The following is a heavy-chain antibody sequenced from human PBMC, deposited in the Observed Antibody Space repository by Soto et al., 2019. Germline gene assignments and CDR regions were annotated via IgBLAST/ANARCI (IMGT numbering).Heavy chain of an antibody. Sequence: PGGSLRLSCAASGFTFSSYNMMWVRQAPWKGLQWVSLISGSGAVTYYADSVKGRFTISRDNSKSTLDLHMHSLRVEDTAVYYCVKRFGYESGSFEYWGRGTLVTVSS. CDR1: GFTFSSYN. D-gene: IGHD3-10*01. CDR3: VKRFGYESGSFEY. CDR2: ISGSGAVT. V-gene: IGHV3-23*01. J-gene: IGHJ4*02.